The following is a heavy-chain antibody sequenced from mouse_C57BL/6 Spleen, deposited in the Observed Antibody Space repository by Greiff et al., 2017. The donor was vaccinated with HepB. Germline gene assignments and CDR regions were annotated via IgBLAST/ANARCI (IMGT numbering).Heavy chain of an antibody. CDR1: GYTFTSYW. J-gene: IGHJ4*01. V-gene: IGHV1-64*01. CDR3: AIGGYYYGSSSMDY. D-gene: IGHD1-1*01. Sequence: QIQLQQPGAELVKPGASVKLSCKASGYTFTSYWMLWVKQRPGQGLEWIGMIHPNSGSTNYNEKFKSKATLTVDKSSSTAYMQLSSLTSEDSAVYYCAIGGYYYGSSSMDYWGQGTSVTVSS. CDR2: IHPNSGST.